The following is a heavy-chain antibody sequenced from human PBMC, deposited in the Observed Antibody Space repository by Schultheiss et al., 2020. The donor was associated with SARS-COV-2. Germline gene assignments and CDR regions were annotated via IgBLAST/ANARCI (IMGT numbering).Heavy chain of an antibody. CDR3: ARRTWPHYGMDV. D-gene: IGHD5-12*01. CDR1: GFSLSTSGMC. J-gene: IGHJ6*02. CDR2: IYWDDDK. Sequence: SGPTLVKPTQTLTLTCTFSGFSLSTSGMCVSWIRQPPGKALEWLALIYWDDDKRYSPSLKSRLTISKDSPKNQVVLTMTNMDPVDTATYYCARRTWPHYGMDVWGQGTTVTVSS. V-gene: IGHV2-5*08.